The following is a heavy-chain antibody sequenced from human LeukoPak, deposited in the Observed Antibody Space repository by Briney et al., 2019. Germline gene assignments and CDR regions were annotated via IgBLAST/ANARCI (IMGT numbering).Heavy chain of an antibody. CDR1: GHNFTSYW. J-gene: IGHJ3*02. Sequence: GESLKISCKGSGHNFTSYWIGWVRQMPGKGLEWMGIIYPGDSDTRYSPSFQGQVTISADKSISTAYLQWSSLKASGTAMYYCAKHQVKYGGNAGDGFDIWGQGTMVTVSS. CDR3: AKHQVKYGGNAGDGFDI. CDR2: IYPGDSDT. D-gene: IGHD4-23*01. V-gene: IGHV5-51*01.